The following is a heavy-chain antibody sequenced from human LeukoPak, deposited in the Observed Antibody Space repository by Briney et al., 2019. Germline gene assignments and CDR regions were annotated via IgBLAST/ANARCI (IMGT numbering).Heavy chain of an antibody. D-gene: IGHD3-16*01. Sequence: PGGSLRLSCAASGFTFSSYAMSWVRQAPGKGLEWVSAISGSGGSTYYTDSVKGRFTISRDNSKNTLYLQMNSLRAEDTAVYYCAKDRSSDYDFDYWGQGTLVTVSS. CDR3: AKDRSSDYDFDY. V-gene: IGHV3-23*01. CDR1: GFTFSSYA. CDR2: ISGSGGST. J-gene: IGHJ4*02.